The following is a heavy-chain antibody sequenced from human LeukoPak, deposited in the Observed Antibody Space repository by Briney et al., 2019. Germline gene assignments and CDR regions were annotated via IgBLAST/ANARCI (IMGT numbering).Heavy chain of an antibody. CDR2: INHSGST. Sequence: SETLSLTCAVYDGSFSGYYWSWIRQPPGKGLKWMGEINHSGSTNYNPSLKSRVTISVDTSKNQYSLKLSSVTAADTAVYYCARELHSSGWYSVYYFDYWGQGTLVTVSS. CDR1: DGSFSGYY. V-gene: IGHV4-34*01. CDR3: ARELHSSGWYSVYYFDY. D-gene: IGHD6-19*01. J-gene: IGHJ4*02.